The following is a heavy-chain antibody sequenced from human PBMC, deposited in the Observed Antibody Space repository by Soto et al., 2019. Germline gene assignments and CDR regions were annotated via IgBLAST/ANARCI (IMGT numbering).Heavy chain of an antibody. CDR2: INTGNDNT. D-gene: IGHD2-2*01. Sequence: ASVKVSCKASGYTFTNYSMHWVRQAPGQRLEWMGWINTGNDNTKYSQKFQGRVTITRDTSASTAYMELSSLSSEDTAVYYCARGARGCSTPISCYGNDWFDPWGQGTLVTVSS. J-gene: IGHJ5*02. CDR1: GYTFTNYS. V-gene: IGHV1-3*04. CDR3: ARGARGCSTPISCYGNDWFDP.